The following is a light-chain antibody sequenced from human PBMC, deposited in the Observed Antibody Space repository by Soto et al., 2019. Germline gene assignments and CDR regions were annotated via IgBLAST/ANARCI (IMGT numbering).Light chain of an antibody. V-gene: IGLV1-47*01. CDR1: SSNIGTNY. CDR2: RND. Sequence: QSVLTQPPSASATPGQRVTISWYGSSSNIGTNYVYWYQHLPGTAPKLLIYRNDQRPSGVPDRFSGSMSGTAASLAIGGLRSEDEADYYCAAWDDSLSGVVFGGGTKLTVL. CDR3: AAWDDSLSGVV. J-gene: IGLJ2*01.